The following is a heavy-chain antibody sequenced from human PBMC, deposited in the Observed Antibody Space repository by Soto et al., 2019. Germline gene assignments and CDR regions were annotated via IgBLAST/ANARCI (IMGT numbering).Heavy chain of an antibody. V-gene: IGHV3-64D*06. CDR2: ISSYGADR. J-gene: IGHJ4*02. Sequence: EVPLVESGGTLVQPGGSLRLSCSASGFTFNSYAMHWVRQAPGKGLEFVSAISSYGADRYYADSVKGRFAISRDNSKNTLYLQMSSLRAEDTALYYCVKEGYMRSDWYGQFDYWGQGALVTVSS. CDR1: GFTFNSYA. D-gene: IGHD6-19*01. CDR3: VKEGYMRSDWYGQFDY.